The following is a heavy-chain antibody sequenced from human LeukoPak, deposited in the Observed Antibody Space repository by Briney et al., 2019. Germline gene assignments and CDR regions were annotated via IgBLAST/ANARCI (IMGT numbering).Heavy chain of an antibody. J-gene: IGHJ4*02. V-gene: IGHV1-58*02. D-gene: IGHD6-19*01. Sequence: SVKVSCKASGFTFTSSAMQWVRQARGQRFEWIGWIVVGSGNTNYAQKFQERVTITRDMSTSTAYMELSSLRSEDTAVYYCAAVALTPRIAVAGGYWGQGTLVTVSS. CDR1: GFTFTSSA. CDR3: AAVALTPRIAVAGGY. CDR2: IVVGSGNT.